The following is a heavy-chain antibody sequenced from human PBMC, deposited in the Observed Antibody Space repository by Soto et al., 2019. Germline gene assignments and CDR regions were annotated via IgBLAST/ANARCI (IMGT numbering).Heavy chain of an antibody. D-gene: IGHD3-16*01. CDR1: GGTFSSRA. Sequence: QVQLVQSGPEVKKTGTSVKVSCKASGGTFSSRAISWVRQAPGQGLEWMGGIIPVFGRVNYAEKFQDRVTITADESTGTVYMELSSLRSEDTALXYCANSRGGTFLGYHGMDIWGQGTTVSVSS. CDR3: ANSRGGTFLGYHGMDI. CDR2: IIPVFGRV. J-gene: IGHJ6*02. V-gene: IGHV1-69*01.